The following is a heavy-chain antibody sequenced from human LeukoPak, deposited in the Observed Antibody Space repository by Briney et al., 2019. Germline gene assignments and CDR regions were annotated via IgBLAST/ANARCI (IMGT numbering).Heavy chain of an antibody. J-gene: IGHJ4*02. CDR2: ISSSSSTI. D-gene: IGHD3-10*01. CDR3: ARGPNYYGSGSYYDY. V-gene: IGHV3-48*02. Sequence: GGPLRLSCAASGFTFSSYSMNWVRQAPGKGLEWVSYISSSSSTIYYADSVKGRFTISRDNAKNALYLQMNSLRDEDTAVYYCARGPNYYGSGSYYDYWGQGTLVTVSS. CDR1: GFTFSSYS.